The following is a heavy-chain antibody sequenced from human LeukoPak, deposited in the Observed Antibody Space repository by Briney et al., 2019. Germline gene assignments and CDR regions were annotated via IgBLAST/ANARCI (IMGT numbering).Heavy chain of an antibody. V-gene: IGHV3-23*01. D-gene: IGHD1-26*01. CDR1: GFAFSSYT. CDR3: ARDLGYYRADY. Sequence: TGGSLRLSCAASGFAFSSYTMTWVRLAPAPGKGLEWVSTITTSGATYYADSVKGRFTISRDNSKNTLYLQMNSLRAEDTPVYYCARDLGYYRADYWGQGTLVTVSS. CDR2: ITTSGAT. J-gene: IGHJ4*02.